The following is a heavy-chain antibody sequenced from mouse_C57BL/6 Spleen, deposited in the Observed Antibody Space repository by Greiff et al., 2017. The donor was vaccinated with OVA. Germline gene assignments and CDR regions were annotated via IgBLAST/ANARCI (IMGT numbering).Heavy chain of an antibody. J-gene: IGHJ1*03. CDR3: AGDDGNYGYFDV. D-gene: IGHD2-1*01. CDR2: ISYDGSN. Sequence: EVQVVESGPGLVKPSQSLSLTCSVTGYSITSGYYWNWIRQIPGNKLEWMGYISYDGSNNYNPSLKNRISITRDTSKNQFFLKLNSVTTEDTATYYCAGDDGNYGYFDVWGTGTTVTAAS. V-gene: IGHV3-6*01. CDR1: GYSITSGYY.